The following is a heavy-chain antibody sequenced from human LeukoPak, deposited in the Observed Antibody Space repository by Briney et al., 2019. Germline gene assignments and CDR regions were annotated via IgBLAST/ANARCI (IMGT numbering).Heavy chain of an antibody. CDR1: GGSISSYY. CDR3: ARDGYNKLDY. CDR2: IYYSGST. J-gene: IGHJ4*02. V-gene: IGHV4-59*01. D-gene: IGHD5-24*01. Sequence: SETLSLTCTVSGGSISSYYWSWIRQSPGKGLEWIGYIYYSGSTNYNPSLKSRVTISVDTSKNQFSLKLSSVTAADTAVYYCARDGYNKLDYWGQGTLVTVSS.